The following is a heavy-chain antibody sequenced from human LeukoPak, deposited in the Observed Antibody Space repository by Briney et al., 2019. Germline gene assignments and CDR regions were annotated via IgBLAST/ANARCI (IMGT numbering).Heavy chain of an antibody. D-gene: IGHD5-12*01. CDR2: IKQDGSEK. Sequence: GGSLRLSCAASGFTFNNYCMSWVRQAPGKGLEWVANIKQDGSEKYYVGSVKGRFTISRDNAKNSLYLQMNSLRAEDTAVYYCTRLRGYLGYDSRFDPWGQGTLVTVSS. CDR1: GFTFNNYC. V-gene: IGHV3-7*01. J-gene: IGHJ5*02. CDR3: TRLRGYLGYDSRFDP.